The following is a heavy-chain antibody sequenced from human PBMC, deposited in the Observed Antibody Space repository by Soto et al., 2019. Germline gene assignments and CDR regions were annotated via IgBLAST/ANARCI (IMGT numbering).Heavy chain of an antibody. V-gene: IGHV1-69*06. J-gene: IGHJ6*02. CDR3: ARSDILTGYYGYYYYGMDV. CDR1: GGTFSSYA. CDR2: IIPIFGTA. Sequence: SVKVSCKASGGTFSSYAISWVRQAPGQGLEWMGGIIPIFGTANYAQKFQGRVTITADKSTSTAYMELSSLRSEDTAVYYCARSDILTGYYGYYYYGMDVWGQGNTVTV. D-gene: IGHD3-9*01.